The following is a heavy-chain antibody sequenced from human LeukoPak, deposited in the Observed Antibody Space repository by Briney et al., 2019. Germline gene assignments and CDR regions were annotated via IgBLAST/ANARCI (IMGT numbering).Heavy chain of an antibody. CDR3: ARTFGYSSGEGY. Sequence: SVKVSCKASGGTFSSYAINWVRQAPGQGLEWMGGIIPIFGTANYAQKFQGRVTTTADESTSTAYMEVSSLRSEDTAVYYCARTFGYSSGEGYWGQGTLVTVSS. D-gene: IGHD6-19*01. CDR1: GGTFSSYA. CDR2: IIPIFGTA. J-gene: IGHJ4*02. V-gene: IGHV1-69*01.